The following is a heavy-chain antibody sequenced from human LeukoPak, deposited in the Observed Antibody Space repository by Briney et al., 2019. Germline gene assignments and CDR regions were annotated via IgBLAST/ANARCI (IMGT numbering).Heavy chain of an antibody. D-gene: IGHD6-6*01. CDR3: ASGGRWSSSSAFDI. Sequence: SETLSLTCTVSGGSISSSSYYWGWIRQPPGKGLEWIGSIYYSGSTYYNPSLKSRVTISVDTSKNQFSLKLSSVTAADTAVYYCASGGRWSSSSAFDIWGQGTLVTVSS. CDR1: GGSISSSSYY. V-gene: IGHV4-39*07. J-gene: IGHJ3*02. CDR2: IYYSGST.